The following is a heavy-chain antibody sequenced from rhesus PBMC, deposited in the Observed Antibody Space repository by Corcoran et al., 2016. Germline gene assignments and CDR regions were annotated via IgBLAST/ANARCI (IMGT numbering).Heavy chain of an antibody. CDR1: GYSISSGYD. J-gene: IGHJ4*01. CDR3: ARCRVDSNYGYYFDY. CDR2: IYGSSGST. D-gene: IGHD4-23*01. V-gene: IGHV4-76*01. Sequence: QVQLQESGPGVVKPSETLSLTCAVSGYSISSGYDWSWIRQPPGKGLEWIGYIYGSSGSTTYNPSLKNRVTISKDTSKNQFSLKLSSVTAADTAVYYCARCRVDSNYGYYFDYWGQGVLVTVSS.